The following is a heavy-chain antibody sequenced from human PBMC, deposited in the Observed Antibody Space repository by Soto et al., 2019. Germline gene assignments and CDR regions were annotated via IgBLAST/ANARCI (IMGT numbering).Heavy chain of an antibody. CDR3: AKDLTDYYDSSGYYYVEPPEERYGMDV. J-gene: IGHJ6*02. CDR2: ISGSGGST. D-gene: IGHD3-22*01. V-gene: IGHV3-23*01. Sequence: GGSLRLSCAASGFTFSSYAMSWVRQAPGKGLEWVSAISGSGGSTYYADSVKGRFTISRDNSKNTLYLQMNSLRAEDTAVYYCAKDLTDYYDSSGYYYVEPPEERYGMDVWGQGTTVTVSS. CDR1: GFTFSSYA.